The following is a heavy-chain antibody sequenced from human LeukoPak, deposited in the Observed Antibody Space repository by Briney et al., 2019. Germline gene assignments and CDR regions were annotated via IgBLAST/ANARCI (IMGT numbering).Heavy chain of an antibody. Sequence: GGSLRLSCVASGFTIGHNFMSWVRQAPGKGLEWGSYISSSGSTIYYADSVKGRFTISRDNAKNSLYLQMNSLRAEDTAVYYCARENYYGSGSVIDYWGQGTLVTVSS. V-gene: IGHV3-11*04. CDR1: GFTIGHNF. J-gene: IGHJ4*02. CDR2: ISSSGSTI. D-gene: IGHD3-10*01. CDR3: ARENYYGSGSVIDY.